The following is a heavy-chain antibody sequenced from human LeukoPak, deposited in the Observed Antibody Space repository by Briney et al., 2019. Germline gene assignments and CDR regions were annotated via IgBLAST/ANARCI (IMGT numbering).Heavy chain of an antibody. CDR2: IYSGGST. V-gene: IGHV3-66*01. J-gene: IGHJ3*02. CDR3: ARDRSQYSSGWYDAFDI. Sequence: GGSLRLSCAASGFTVSSNYMSWVRQAPGKGLEWVSVIYSGGSTYYADSVKGRFTISRDNSKNTLYLQMNSLRAEDTAVYYCARDRSQYSSGWYDAFDIWGQGTMVTVSS. D-gene: IGHD6-19*01. CDR1: GFTVSSNY.